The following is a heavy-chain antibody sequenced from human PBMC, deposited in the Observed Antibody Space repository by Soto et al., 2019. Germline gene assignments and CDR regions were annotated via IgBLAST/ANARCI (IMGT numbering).Heavy chain of an antibody. D-gene: IGHD4-17*01. CDR3: AKDECRHGDYYYCYGMDV. CDR1: GGSISSYY. Sequence: PSETLSLTCAVSGGSISSYYWSWIRQPPGKGLEWIGYIYYSGNTNYNPSLKSRVTISVDTSKNQFSLKLTSVTAADTAVYYCAKDECRHGDYYYCYGMDVWGQGTTVTVSS. V-gene: IGHV4-59*12. CDR2: IYYSGNT. J-gene: IGHJ6*02.